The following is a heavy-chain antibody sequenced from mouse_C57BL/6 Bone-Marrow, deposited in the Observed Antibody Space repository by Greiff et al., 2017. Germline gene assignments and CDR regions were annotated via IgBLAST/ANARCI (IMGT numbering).Heavy chain of an antibody. CDR2: ISGGGGNT. Sequence: EVMLVESGGGLVKPGGSLKLSCAASGFTFSSYTMSWVRQTPEKRLEWVATISGGGGNTYYPDSVKGRFTISRDNAKNPLYLQMSSLRSEDKALYYCAGHDLFYYDYAPIAYWGQGTLVTVSA. D-gene: IGHD2-4*01. CDR1: GFTFSSYT. J-gene: IGHJ3*01. V-gene: IGHV5-9*01. CDR3: AGHDLFYYDYAPIAY.